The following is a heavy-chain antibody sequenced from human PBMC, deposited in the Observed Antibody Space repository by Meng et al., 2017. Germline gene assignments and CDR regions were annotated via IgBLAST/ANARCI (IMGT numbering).Heavy chain of an antibody. CDR3: ARYLVGIVVVPAASPYGMDV. J-gene: IGHJ6*02. D-gene: IGHD2-2*01. CDR2: ISSSGSTI. V-gene: IGHV3-48*03. CDR1: GFTFSSYE. Sequence: GESLKISCAASGFTFSSYEMNWVRQAPGKGLGWVSYISSSGSTIYYADSVKGRFTISRDNAKNSLYLQMNSLRAEDTAVYYCARYLVGIVVVPAASPYGMDVWGQGTTVTVSS.